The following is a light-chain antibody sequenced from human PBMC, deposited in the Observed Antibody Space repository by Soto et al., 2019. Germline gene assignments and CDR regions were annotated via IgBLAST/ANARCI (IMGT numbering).Light chain of an antibody. CDR1: QSVSSIY. V-gene: IGKV3-20*01. J-gene: IGKJ1*01. CDR3: QQYGGSPRT. CDR2: GAS. Sequence: EIVLTQSPGTLSLSPGERATLSCRASQSVSSIYLAWYQQKPGQAPRLLIYGASSRATGIPDRFSGSGSGTDFTLTISRLEPEDVAVYYCQQYGGSPRTFGQGTKVEIK.